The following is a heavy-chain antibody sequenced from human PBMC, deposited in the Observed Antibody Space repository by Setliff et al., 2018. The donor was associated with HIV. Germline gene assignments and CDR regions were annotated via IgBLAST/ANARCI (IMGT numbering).Heavy chain of an antibody. CDR3: AREFVSIMITFGGVIVSYFDY. D-gene: IGHD3-16*02. V-gene: IGHV4-39*07. CDR2: IYYNGIT. Sequence: PSETLSLTCAVSGGSTGTTTYYWGWIRQPPGKGLEWIGSIYYNGITYYNPSLKGRFTISVDTSKNQFSLKLSSVTAADTAVYYCAREFVSIMITFGGVIVSYFDYWGQGTLVTVSS. CDR1: GGSTGTTTYY. J-gene: IGHJ4*02.